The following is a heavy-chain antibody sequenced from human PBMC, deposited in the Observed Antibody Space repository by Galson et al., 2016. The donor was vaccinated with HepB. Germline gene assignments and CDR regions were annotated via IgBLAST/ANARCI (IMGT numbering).Heavy chain of an antibody. D-gene: IGHD6-19*01. CDR2: ISGDGAST. CDR1: GFTFRSYG. J-gene: IGHJ4*02. Sequence: SLRLSCAASGFTFRSYGMSWVRQVPGKSLEWVSTISGDGASTYYADSVKGRFSISRDNSRTTLDLQMHSLRGEDTALYYCAKDPYYSSGWGAFESWGQGTLVTASS. CDR3: AKDPYYSSGWGAFES. V-gene: IGHV3-23*01.